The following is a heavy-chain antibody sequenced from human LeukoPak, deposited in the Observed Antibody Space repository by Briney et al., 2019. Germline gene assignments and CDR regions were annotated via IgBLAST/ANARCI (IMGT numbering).Heavy chain of an antibody. Sequence: GGSLKLSCAASGFTFDDYAMHWVRQAPGKGLEWVSGISWNSGSIGYADSVKGRFTISRDNAKNSLYLQMNSLRAEDTALYYCAKAEYYYYGMDVWGQGTTVTVSS. CDR2: ISWNSGSI. V-gene: IGHV3-9*01. CDR3: AKAEYYYYGMDV. CDR1: GFTFDDYA. J-gene: IGHJ6*02.